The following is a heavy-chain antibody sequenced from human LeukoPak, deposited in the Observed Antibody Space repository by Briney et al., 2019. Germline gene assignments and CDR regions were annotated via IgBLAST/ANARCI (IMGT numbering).Heavy chain of an antibody. CDR1: GFPFSGYS. J-gene: IGHJ4*02. CDR2: MSILSGIT. CDR3: AREFEYSTSGAGY. Sequence: PGGSLGLSCAGSGFPFSGYSMNWVRQTPGKGLEWVSSMSILSGITYYAESVKGRFTVSRDNAKNLLHLQMNSLRVEDTAIYYCAREFEYSTSGAGYWGQGTLVTVSS. D-gene: IGHD6-6*01. V-gene: IGHV3-21*01.